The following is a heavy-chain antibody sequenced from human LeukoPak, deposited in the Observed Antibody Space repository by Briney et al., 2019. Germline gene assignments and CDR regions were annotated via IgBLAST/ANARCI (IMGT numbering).Heavy chain of an antibody. D-gene: IGHD5-18*01. Sequence: SETLSLTCTVSGGSISSGSYYWSWIRQPAGKGLEWIGRIYTSGSTNYNPSLKSRVTISVDTSKNQFSLKLSSVTAADTAVYYCARVDTAMVRYYYMDVWGKGTTVTVSS. CDR3: ARVDTAMVRYYYMDV. J-gene: IGHJ6*03. CDR1: GGSISSGSYY. CDR2: IYTSGST. V-gene: IGHV4-61*02.